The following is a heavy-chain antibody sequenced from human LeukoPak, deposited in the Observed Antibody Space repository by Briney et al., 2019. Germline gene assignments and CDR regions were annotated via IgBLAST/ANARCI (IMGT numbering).Heavy chain of an antibody. D-gene: IGHD1-7*01. CDR3: ARDQALNWNYDVFDC. CDR2: IYSGGST. J-gene: IGHJ4*02. Sequence: PGGSLRLSCAASGFTVSSNYMSWVRQAPGKGLEWVSVIYSGGSTYYADSVKGRFTISRDNSKNTLYLQMNSLRAEDTAVYYCARDQALNWNYDVFDCWGQGTLVTVSS. CDR1: GFTVSSNY. V-gene: IGHV3-66*02.